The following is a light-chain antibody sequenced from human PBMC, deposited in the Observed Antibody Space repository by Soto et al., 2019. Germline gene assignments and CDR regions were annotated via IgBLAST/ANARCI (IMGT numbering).Light chain of an antibody. V-gene: IGKV1-39*01. J-gene: IGKJ5*01. CDR1: HTIMTY. Sequence: DIHMTQSPSSLSASVGYEVTITCRASHTIMTYLNWYQQKPGKAPKLLIYAASSLQSGVPSRFSGSGSGTDFNLTISSLQTEDFATYYCQQSYSTPITFGQGTRLEIK. CDR3: QQSYSTPIT. CDR2: AAS.